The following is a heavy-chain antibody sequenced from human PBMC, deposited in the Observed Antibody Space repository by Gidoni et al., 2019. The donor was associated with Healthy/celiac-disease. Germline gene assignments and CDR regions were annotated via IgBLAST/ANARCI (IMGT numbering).Heavy chain of an antibody. Sequence: EVQLVESGGGLVLPGGSLRLSCAASGFTFSSYEMNWVRQAPGKGLEWVSYISSSGSTIYYADSVKGRFTISRDNAKNSLYLQMNSLRAEDTAVYYCARGQQLVLTVRYFDYWGQGTLVTVSS. D-gene: IGHD6-13*01. V-gene: IGHV3-48*03. J-gene: IGHJ4*02. CDR1: GFTFSSYE. CDR2: ISSSGSTI. CDR3: ARGQQLVLTVRYFDY.